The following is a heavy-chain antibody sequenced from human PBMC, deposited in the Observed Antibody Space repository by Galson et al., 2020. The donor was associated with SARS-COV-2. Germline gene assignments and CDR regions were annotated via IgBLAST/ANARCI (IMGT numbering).Heavy chain of an antibody. J-gene: IGHJ4*02. V-gene: IGHV3-23*01. D-gene: IGHD3-22*01. CDR1: GFAFRIST. CDR2: IYGDAGGS. CDR3: AKDRVPDSRWDIDY. Sequence: TGGSLRLSCVGSGFAFRISTINWVRQAPGEGLEWVAGIYGDAGGSAYAASVKGRFTFSRDNSKNTLSLQMNSLRTEDTAVYFCAKDRVPDSRWDIDYWGQGTQVTVSS.